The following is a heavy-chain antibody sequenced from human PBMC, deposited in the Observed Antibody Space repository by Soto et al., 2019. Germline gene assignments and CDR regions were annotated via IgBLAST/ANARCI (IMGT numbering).Heavy chain of an antibody. V-gene: IGHV3-15*01. Sequence: GGSLRLSCAAFGFTFNDAWMNWVRQAPGKGLEWVGRIKTTADGGTTDYAAPVKGRFTISRDDSRNTLYLQMNSLDSEDTAVYYCATGAGRPAEHFDFWGQGILVTVSS. D-gene: IGHD3-10*01. CDR1: GFTFNDAW. CDR2: IKTTADGGTT. CDR3: ATGAGRPAEHFDF. J-gene: IGHJ4*02.